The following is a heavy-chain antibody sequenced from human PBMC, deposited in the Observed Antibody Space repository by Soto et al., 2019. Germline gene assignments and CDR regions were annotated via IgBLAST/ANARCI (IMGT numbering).Heavy chain of an antibody. V-gene: IGHV1-18*04. J-gene: IGHJ5*02. CDR2: ISAYNGNT. D-gene: IGHD6-6*01. Sequence: ASVKVSCKASGYTFTSYGISWVRQAPGQGLEWMGWISAYNGNTNYAQKLQGRVTMTTDTSTSTAYMELRSLRPDDTAVYYCARDPVSGLGPDCFDPWGEGTLVTVSS. CDR1: GYTFTSYG. CDR3: ARDPVSGLGPDCFDP.